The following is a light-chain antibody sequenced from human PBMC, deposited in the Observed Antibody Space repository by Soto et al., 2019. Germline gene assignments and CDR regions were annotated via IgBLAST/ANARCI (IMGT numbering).Light chain of an antibody. CDR3: QQYINWPTWT. J-gene: IGKJ1*01. CDR2: GAS. CDR1: QSIGSN. V-gene: IGKV3-15*01. Sequence: EVVMTQSPATLSVSPGERATLSCRASQSIGSNLAWYQQKHGQAPRLLMYGASTRATGIPARFSGSGSGTEFTLTISSLQSEDFAVYHCQQYINWPTWTFGQGTKVDI.